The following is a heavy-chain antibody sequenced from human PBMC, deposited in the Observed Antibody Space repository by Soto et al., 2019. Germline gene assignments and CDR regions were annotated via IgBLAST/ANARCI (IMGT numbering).Heavy chain of an antibody. CDR3: AKTDNFPSQSSGWANHVDS. V-gene: IGHV3-23*01. J-gene: IGHJ4*02. CDR1: GFTFSNYA. D-gene: IGHD6-19*01. Sequence: EVQLLESGGDLAQPGGSLRLICAASGFTFSNYAMTWVRQSPGKGLEWVSTITSAGSTFYGDTVKGRFTISRDNSKSTLYWQMNSLGAEDTAVYYCAKTDNFPSQSSGWANHVDSWGQGTLVTVSS. CDR2: ITSAGST.